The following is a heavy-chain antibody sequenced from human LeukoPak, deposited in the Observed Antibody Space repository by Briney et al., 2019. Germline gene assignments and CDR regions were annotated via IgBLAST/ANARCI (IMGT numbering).Heavy chain of an antibody. CDR1: GDSVASKTAG. V-gene: IGHV6-1*01. CDR3: TRDKGVVAQYNWFDP. Sequence: SQTLSLTCAISGDSVASKTAGWNWIRQSPSRGLEWLGRTYYRSKWYNDDAVSVKGRITINPDTAKNQFSLQLNSVTPEDTAVYYCTRDKGVVAQYNWFDPWGQGTLVTVSS. CDR2: TYYRSKWYN. D-gene: IGHD2-15*01. J-gene: IGHJ5*02.